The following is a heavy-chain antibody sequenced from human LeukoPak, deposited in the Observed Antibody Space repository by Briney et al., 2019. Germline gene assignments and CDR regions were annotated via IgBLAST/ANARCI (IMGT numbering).Heavy chain of an antibody. CDR2: ISSSSSTI. V-gene: IGHV3-48*04. D-gene: IGHD3-10*01. CDR3: ARDPFYYGSGSYWEYYYYGMDV. Sequence: GGSLRLSCAASGSTFSSYSMSWVRQAPGKGLEWVSYISSSSSTIYYADSVKGRFTISRDNAKNSLYLQMNSLRAEDTAVYYCARDPFYYGSGSYWEYYYYGMDVWGQGTTVTVSS. J-gene: IGHJ6*02. CDR1: GSTFSSYS.